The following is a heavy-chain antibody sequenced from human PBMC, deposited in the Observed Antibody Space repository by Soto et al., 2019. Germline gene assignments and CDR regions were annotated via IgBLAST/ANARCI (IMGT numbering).Heavy chain of an antibody. Sequence: QPGGSLRLSCAASGFTFSSYAMSWVRQAPGKGLEWVSAISDSGGSTYYADSVKGRFTISRDNSKNTLYLQMNSLRAEDTAVYYCAKDLYYYGSGNWFDPWGQGTLVTVSS. CDR2: ISDSGGST. D-gene: IGHD3-10*01. CDR3: AKDLYYYGSGNWFDP. J-gene: IGHJ5*02. V-gene: IGHV3-23*01. CDR1: GFTFSSYA.